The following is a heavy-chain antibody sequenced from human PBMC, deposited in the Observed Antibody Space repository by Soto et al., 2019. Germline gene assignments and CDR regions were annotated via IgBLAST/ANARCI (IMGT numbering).Heavy chain of an antibody. CDR1: GGSISSGGYY. CDR2: IYYSGST. CDR3: ARMGRGTIFGVETYYYYGMDV. V-gene: IGHV4-31*03. J-gene: IGHJ6*02. D-gene: IGHD3-3*01. Sequence: LSLTCTVSGGSISSGGYYWSWIRQHPGKGLEWIGYIYYSGSTYYNPSLKSRVTISVDTSKNQFSLKLSSVTAADTAVYYCARMGRGTIFGVETYYYYGMDVWGQGTTVTVS.